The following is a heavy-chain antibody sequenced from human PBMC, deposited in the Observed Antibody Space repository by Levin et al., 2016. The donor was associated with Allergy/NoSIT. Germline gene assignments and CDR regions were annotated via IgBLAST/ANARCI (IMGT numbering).Heavy chain of an antibody. V-gene: IGHV1-69*01. CDR2: IIPIFGTA. Sequence: WVRQAPGQGLEWMGGIIPIFGTANYAQKFQGRVTITADESTSTAYMELSSLRSEDTAVYYCARRGRDGYNYLNYFDYWGQGTLVTVSS. J-gene: IGHJ4*02. D-gene: IGHD5-24*01. CDR3: ARRGRDGYNYLNYFDY.